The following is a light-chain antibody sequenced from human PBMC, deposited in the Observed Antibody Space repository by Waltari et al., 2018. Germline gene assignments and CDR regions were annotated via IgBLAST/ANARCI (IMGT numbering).Light chain of an antibody. J-gene: IGKJ5*01. Sequence: IRMTQSPSSFSASTGDRVTITCRASQAISSYLAWYQQKPGKAPKLLIYAASTLQSGVPSGFSGSGSGKEFTLTISYLQSEDFATYYCQQYYSYPPITFGQGTRLEIK. CDR2: AAS. CDR1: QAISSY. V-gene: IGKV1-8*01. CDR3: QQYYSYPPIT.